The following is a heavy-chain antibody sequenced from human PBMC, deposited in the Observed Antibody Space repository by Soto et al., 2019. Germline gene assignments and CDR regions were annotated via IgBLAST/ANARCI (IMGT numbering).Heavy chain of an antibody. CDR3: ARVELITFGGVIVPRGAFDI. J-gene: IGHJ3*02. CDR2: IYTGGST. Sequence: PSETLSLTCTVSGGSISSYYWSWIRQPAGKGLEWIGRIYTGGSTNYNPSLKSRVTISVDTSKNQFSLKLSSVTAADTAVYYCARVELITFGGVIVPRGAFDIWGQGTMVT. V-gene: IGHV4-4*07. CDR1: GGSISSYY. D-gene: IGHD3-16*02.